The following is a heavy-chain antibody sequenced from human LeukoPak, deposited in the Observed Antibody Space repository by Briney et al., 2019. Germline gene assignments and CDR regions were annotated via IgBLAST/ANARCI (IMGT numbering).Heavy chain of an antibody. CDR1: VYTFTAYF. Sequence: ASVKVSSKAAVYTFTAYFMHWVRPAPGQGLEWMGWINPNSGGTNYAQKFQGRVTMTRDTSISTAYMELSRLRSDDTAVYYCARHRSGWTGFDDGGRGTLVTVSS. V-gene: IGHV1-2*02. CDR3: ARHRSGWTGFDD. D-gene: IGHD6-19*01. J-gene: IGHJ4*02. CDR2: INPNSGGT.